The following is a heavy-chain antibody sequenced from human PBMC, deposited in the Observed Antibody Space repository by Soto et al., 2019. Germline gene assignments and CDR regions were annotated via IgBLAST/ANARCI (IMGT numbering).Heavy chain of an antibody. CDR1: GGSISSYY. CDR2: IYYSGST. J-gene: IGHJ5*02. Sequence: PSETLSLTCTVSGGSISSYYWSWIRQPPGKGLEWIGYIYYSGSTNYNPSLKSRVTISVDTSKNQFSLKLSSVTAADTAVYYCARDTWQQLELGWFDPWGQGTLVTVSS. CDR3: ARDTWQQLELGWFDP. V-gene: IGHV4-59*01. D-gene: IGHD6-13*01.